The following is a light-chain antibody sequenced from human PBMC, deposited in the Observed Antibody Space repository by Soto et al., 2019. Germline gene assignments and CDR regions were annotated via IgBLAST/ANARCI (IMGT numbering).Light chain of an antibody. CDR2: EVS. V-gene: IGLV2-23*02. J-gene: IGLJ3*02. CDR3: CSYAGSWV. Sequence: QLVLTQPASVSGSPGQSITISCTGTSSDVGSYNLVSWYQQHPGKAPKLMIHEVSKRPSGVSNRFSGSKSGNTASLTISGLQAEDEADYYCCSYAGSWVFGGGTKLTVL. CDR1: SSDVGSYNL.